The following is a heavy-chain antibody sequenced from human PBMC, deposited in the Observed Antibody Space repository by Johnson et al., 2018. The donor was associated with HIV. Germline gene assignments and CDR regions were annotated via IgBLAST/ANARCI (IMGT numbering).Heavy chain of an antibody. Sequence: VQLVESGGGVVQPGRSLRLSCVASGFTFSSYAMHWVRQAPGKGLEWVAILSYDGSNKYYADSMKGRFTISRDNSKNTLYLQMNSLRAEDTAVYYCAREGVVLVVYAIRDPDAFDIWGQGTMVTVSS. CDR2: LSYDGSNK. D-gene: IGHD2-8*02. CDR1: GFTFSSYA. CDR3: AREGVVLVVYAIRDPDAFDI. V-gene: IGHV3-30*04. J-gene: IGHJ3*02.